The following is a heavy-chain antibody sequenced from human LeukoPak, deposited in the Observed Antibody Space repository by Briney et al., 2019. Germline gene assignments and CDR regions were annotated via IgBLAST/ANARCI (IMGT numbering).Heavy chain of an antibody. CDR1: GGTFSSYA. Sequence: ASVKVSCKASGGTFSSYAISWVRQAPGQRLEWMGWINAGNGNTKYSQKFQGRVTITRDTSASTAYMELSSLRPEDTAVYYCARLYGDYYFWGQGTMVTVSS. CDR2: INAGNGNT. D-gene: IGHD4-17*01. J-gene: IGHJ3*01. V-gene: IGHV1-3*01. CDR3: ARLYGDYYF.